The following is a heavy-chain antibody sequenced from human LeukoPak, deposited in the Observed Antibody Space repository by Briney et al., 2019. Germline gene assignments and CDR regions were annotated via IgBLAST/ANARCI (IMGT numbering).Heavy chain of an antibody. J-gene: IGHJ3*02. CDR3: ATAGVWGGDYGDPGVCAFDI. CDR2: FYPEDGET. V-gene: IGHV1-24*01. Sequence: GASVTVSCKVSGYTLTELSMHWVRQAPGKGLEWMGGFYPEDGETIYAQKLQGRVTMTEDTATNTAYMELSSLRSEDTAVYYCATAGVWGGDYGDPGVCAFDIWGQGTMVTVSS. CDR1: GYTLTELS. D-gene: IGHD4-17*01.